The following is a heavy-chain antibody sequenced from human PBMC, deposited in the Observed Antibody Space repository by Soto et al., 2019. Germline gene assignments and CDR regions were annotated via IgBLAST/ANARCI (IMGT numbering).Heavy chain of an antibody. J-gene: IGHJ6*02. CDR2: INHSGSP. CDR3: AGGGGRYYYAMDV. D-gene: IGHD1-26*01. V-gene: IGHV4-34*01. CDR1: GGSFSGYY. Sequence: PSETLSLTCAVYGGSFSGYYWSWIRQPPGKGLEWIGKINHSGSPNYNPSLKSRVTISVDTSKNQFSLKLSSVTAADTAVYYCAGGGGRYYYAMDVWGQGTKVTVYS.